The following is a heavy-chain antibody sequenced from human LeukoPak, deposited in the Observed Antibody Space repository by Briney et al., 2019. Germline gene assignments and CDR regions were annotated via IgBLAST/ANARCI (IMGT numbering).Heavy chain of an antibody. J-gene: IGHJ6*04. CDR3: ARSSFSNGMDV. CDR1: GFTFSSCD. V-gene: IGHV3-48*03. D-gene: IGHD3-10*01. Sequence: GGSLRLSCAASGFTFSSCDMNWVRQAPGKGLEWVSYIGGSRSGIYYADSVKGQFTISRDNARNSLYLQMNSLRVEDTAVYYCARSSFSNGMDVWGRGTTVTVSS. CDR2: IGGSRSGI.